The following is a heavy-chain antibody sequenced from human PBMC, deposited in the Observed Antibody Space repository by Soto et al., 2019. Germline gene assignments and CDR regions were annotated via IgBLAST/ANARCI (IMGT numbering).Heavy chain of an antibody. D-gene: IGHD3-3*01. V-gene: IGHV3-7*01. CDR2: IKQDGSEK. CDR1: GFTFSSYW. Sequence: PGGSLTLSCAASGFTFSSYWISWVRQAPGKGRQWLAHIKQDGSEKYYVDSVKGRFTISRDNAKNSLYLQMNSLRAEDTAVYYCARDRYSYYDFWSGSLPYYYYGMDVWGQGTTVTV. J-gene: IGHJ6*02. CDR3: ARDRYSYYDFWSGSLPYYYYGMDV.